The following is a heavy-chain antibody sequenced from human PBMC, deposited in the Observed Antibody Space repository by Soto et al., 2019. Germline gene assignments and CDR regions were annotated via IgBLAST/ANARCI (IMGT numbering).Heavy chain of an antibody. CDR1: GGAFSDYA. D-gene: IGHD2-15*01. Sequence: QVQLVQSGAEVKTPGSSVKVSCKASGGAFSDYAFSWVRQAPGQGLEWLGGIMPIYRAPDYAQKFQGRVTITADEFTRTGYMEMNSLRSEDTAVYYCASWLKGPDIGNYYYGMDVWGQGTTVTVS. J-gene: IGHJ6*02. CDR3: ASWLKGPDIGNYYYGMDV. CDR2: IMPIYRAP. V-gene: IGHV1-69*12.